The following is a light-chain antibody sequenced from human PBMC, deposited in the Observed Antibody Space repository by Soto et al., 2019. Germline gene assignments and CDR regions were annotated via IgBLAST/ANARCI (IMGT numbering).Light chain of an antibody. CDR3: ATWDASLPGEV. CDR1: SSNIGNNY. Sequence: QSVLTQSPSVSAAPGQKVTISCSGSSSNIGNNYVSWYQHLPGTAPKLLIYDNNKRPAGIPGRFSGSKSGTSGTLDITGLQTGDEGDYYCATWDASLPGEVFGGGTKLTVL. V-gene: IGLV1-51*01. J-gene: IGLJ2*01. CDR2: DNN.